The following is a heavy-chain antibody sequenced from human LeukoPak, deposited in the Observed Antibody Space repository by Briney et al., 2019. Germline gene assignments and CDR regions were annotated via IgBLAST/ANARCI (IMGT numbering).Heavy chain of an antibody. CDR1: GGSFSGYY. Sequence: PSETLSLTCAVYGGSFSGYYWSWIRQPPGKGLEWIGEINHSGSTNYNPSLKSRVTISVDTSKNQFSLKLSSVTAADTAVYYCARGRITMIGGDFDYWGQGTLVTVSS. J-gene: IGHJ4*02. CDR3: ARGRITMIGGDFDY. D-gene: IGHD3-22*01. V-gene: IGHV4-34*01. CDR2: INHSGST.